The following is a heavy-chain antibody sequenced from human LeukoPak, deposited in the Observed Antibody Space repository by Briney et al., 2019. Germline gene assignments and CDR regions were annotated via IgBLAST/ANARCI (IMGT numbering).Heavy chain of an antibody. CDR2: IYSGGST. J-gene: IGHJ4*02. CDR3: ARDIVVVPAAHAAFDY. V-gene: IGHV3-53*01. Sequence: PGGSLRLSCAASGFTVSSNYMSWVRQAPGKGLEWVSVIYSGGSTYYADSVKGRFTISRDNSKNTLYLQMNSLRAEDTAVYYCARDIVVVPAAHAAFDYWGQGTLVTVSS. CDR1: GFTVSSNY. D-gene: IGHD2-2*01.